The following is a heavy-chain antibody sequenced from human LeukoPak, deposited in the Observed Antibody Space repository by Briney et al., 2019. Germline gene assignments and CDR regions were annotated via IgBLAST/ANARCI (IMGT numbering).Heavy chain of an antibody. D-gene: IGHD2-15*01. CDR3: ARQQQFCIGGDCDSPDACDL. CDR1: GYNFITYW. Sequence: GESLKISCKGSGYNFITYWIGWVRQMPGKGLEWMGIIYPGDSDTRYSPSFQGQVTISADKSISTAYLQWSSLKASGTAMYYCARQQQFCIGGDCDSPDACDLWAQRTGVTVSS. J-gene: IGHJ3*01. V-gene: IGHV5-51*01. CDR2: IYPGDSDT.